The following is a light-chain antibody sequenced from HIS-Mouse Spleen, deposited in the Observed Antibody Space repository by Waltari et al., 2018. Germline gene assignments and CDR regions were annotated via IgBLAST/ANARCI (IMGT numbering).Light chain of an antibody. CDR1: QGISNY. Sequence: DIQLTQSPSFLSASVGGRFTITCRASQGISNYLGWSQQKPGKAHKLLIYAASTLQSGVASRFSGSGSGTEFTLTISSLQPEDFATYYCQQLNSYPPTFGQGTKVEIK. CDR3: QQLNSYPPT. CDR2: AAS. V-gene: IGKV1-9*01. J-gene: IGKJ1*01.